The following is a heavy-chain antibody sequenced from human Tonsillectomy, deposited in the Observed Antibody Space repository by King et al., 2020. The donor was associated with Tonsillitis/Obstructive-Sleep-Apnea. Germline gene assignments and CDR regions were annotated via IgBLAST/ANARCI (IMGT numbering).Heavy chain of an antibody. CDR3: ARDQAGDHVDY. CDR2: INPSVGST. J-gene: IGHJ4*02. Sequence: QLVQSGAEVKKPGASVKVSCKASGYTFTSYYMHWVRQAPGQGLEWMGIINPSVGSTSYAQKFQGRDTMTRDTSTSTVYMELSSLRSEDTAVYYCARDQAGDHVDYWGQGTLVTVSS. CDR1: GYTFTSYY. V-gene: IGHV1-46*01. D-gene: IGHD7-27*01.